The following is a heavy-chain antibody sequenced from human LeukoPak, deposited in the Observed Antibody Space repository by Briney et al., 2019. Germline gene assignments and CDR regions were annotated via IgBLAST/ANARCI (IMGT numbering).Heavy chain of an antibody. D-gene: IGHD6-19*01. CDR2: ISSSSSYI. Sequence: PGGSLRLSCAASGFTFSSYSINWVRQAPGKGLEWVSSISSSSSYIYYADSVKGRFTISRDNAKNSLYLQMNSLRAEDTAVYYCARVKSGGWYLDYWGQGTLVTVSS. J-gene: IGHJ4*02. V-gene: IGHV3-21*01. CDR3: ARVKSGGWYLDY. CDR1: GFTFSSYS.